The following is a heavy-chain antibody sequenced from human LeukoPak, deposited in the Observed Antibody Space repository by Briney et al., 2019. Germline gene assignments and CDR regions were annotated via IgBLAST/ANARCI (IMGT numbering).Heavy chain of an antibody. CDR3: ASHDYGGNLGAFDI. D-gene: IGHD4-23*01. CDR2: IYYSGST. J-gene: IGHJ3*02. V-gene: IGHV4-59*08. Sequence: SETLSLTCTVSGGSISSYYWSWIRQPPGKGLEWIGYIYYSGSTNYNPSLKSRATISVDTSKNQFSLKLSSVTAAGTAVYYCASHDYGGNLGAFDIWGQGTMVTVSS. CDR1: GGSISSYY.